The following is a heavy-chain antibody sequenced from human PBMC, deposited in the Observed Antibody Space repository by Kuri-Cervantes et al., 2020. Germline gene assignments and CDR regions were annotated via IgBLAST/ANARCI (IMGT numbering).Heavy chain of an antibody. J-gene: IGHJ4*02. CDR2: IIPIFGTA. Sequence: SVKVSCKASGGTFSSYAISWVRQAPGQGLEWMGGIIPIFGTANYAQKFQGRVTITADESTSTAYMELSSLRSEDTAVYYCARAPIFGVVITSNSDYWGQGTLVTVSS. CDR1: GGTFSSYA. CDR3: ARAPIFGVVITSNSDY. V-gene: IGHV1-69*13. D-gene: IGHD3-3*01.